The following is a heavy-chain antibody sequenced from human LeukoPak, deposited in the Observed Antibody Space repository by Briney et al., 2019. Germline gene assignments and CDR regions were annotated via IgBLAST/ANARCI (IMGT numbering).Heavy chain of an antibody. CDR3: ARVHSAYSYGFRGHFDY. J-gene: IGHJ4*02. CDR2: INWNGGRT. V-gene: IGHV3-20*04. Sequence: PGGSLRLSCAASESIFDDYGMSWVRQAPGKGLEWVSGINWNGGRTAYADSVKGRFTISRDNAKNSLYLQMNSLSAEDTAFYYCARVHSAYSYGFRGHFDYWGQGTLVTVSS. D-gene: IGHD5-18*01. CDR1: ESIFDDYG.